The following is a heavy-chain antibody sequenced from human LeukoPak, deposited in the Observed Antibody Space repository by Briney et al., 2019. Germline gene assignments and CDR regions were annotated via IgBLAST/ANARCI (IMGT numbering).Heavy chain of an antibody. CDR3: ASSGCCDFWSGAN. CDR1: RFSFCSTW. Sequence: GGSLRLSCAASRFSFCSTWVSCVRGSRGKGREGGGNIDQDRRENLYVDSVKARFTISRDNARNSLYMEMDSLRAEDTAVCYCASSGCCDFWSGANWGQGTLVTVSS. J-gene: IGHJ4*02. D-gene: IGHD3-3*01. CDR2: IDQDRREN. V-gene: IGHV3-7*01.